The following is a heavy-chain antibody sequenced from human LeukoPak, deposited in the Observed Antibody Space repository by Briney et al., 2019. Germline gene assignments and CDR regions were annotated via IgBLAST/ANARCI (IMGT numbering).Heavy chain of an antibody. Sequence: SETLSLTCAVSGGSISSGGYSWSWIRQPPGTGLEWIGYIYHSGSTYYNPSLKSRVTISVDRSKNQFSLKLSSVTAADTAVYYCARVVRGEEAFDIWGQGTMVTVSP. V-gene: IGHV4-30-2*01. D-gene: IGHD3-10*01. J-gene: IGHJ3*02. CDR3: ARVVRGEEAFDI. CDR1: GGSISSGGYS. CDR2: IYHSGST.